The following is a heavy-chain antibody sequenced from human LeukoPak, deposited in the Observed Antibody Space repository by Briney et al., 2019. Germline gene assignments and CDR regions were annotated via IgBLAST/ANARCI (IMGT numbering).Heavy chain of an antibody. J-gene: IGHJ4*02. V-gene: IGHV5-10-1*01. D-gene: IGHD2-8*02. CDR2: IDPGDSFT. Sequence: GESLKISCKASAYSFTTFWISWVGQMPGKGLEWMGRIDPGDSFTKYRPSLEGRVTISADKSLSTVYLQWSSLKASDTAIYYCARDGGGVSSWVSHWGQGTLVTVSS. CDR1: AYSFTTFW. CDR3: ARDGGGVSSWVSH.